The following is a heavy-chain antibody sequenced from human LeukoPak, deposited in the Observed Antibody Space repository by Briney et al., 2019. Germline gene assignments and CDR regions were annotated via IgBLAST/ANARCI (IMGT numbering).Heavy chain of an antibody. CDR1: GFTFSSYA. V-gene: IGHV3-30-3*01. J-gene: IGHJ3*02. CDR2: ISYDGSNK. CDR3: ARPQWELGIGAFDI. Sequence: SGGSLRLSCAGSGFTFSSYAMHWVRQAPGKGLEWVAVISYDGSNKYYADSVKGRFTISRDNSKNTLYLQMNSLRAEDTAVYYCARPQWELGIGAFDIWGQGTMVTVSS. D-gene: IGHD1-26*01.